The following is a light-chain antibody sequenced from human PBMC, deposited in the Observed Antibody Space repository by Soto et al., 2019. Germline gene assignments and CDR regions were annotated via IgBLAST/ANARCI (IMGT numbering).Light chain of an antibody. CDR1: NTDVGGYNY. CDR3: TSYTPTGALV. Sequence: QSALTQPASVSGSPGQSITVSCTGTNTDVGGYNYVSWYQHRPGKAPRLMIYEVRNRLSGESNRFSGSKSGNTASLTISGLQSEDEADYYCTSYTPTGALVFGSGTKVTVL. V-gene: IGLV2-14*01. J-gene: IGLJ6*01. CDR2: EVR.